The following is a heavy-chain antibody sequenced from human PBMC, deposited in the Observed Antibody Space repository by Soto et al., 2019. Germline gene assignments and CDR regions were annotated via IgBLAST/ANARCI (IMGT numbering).Heavy chain of an antibody. CDR3: ARDQSGAADI. J-gene: IGHJ3*02. CDR2: ISATGGA. Sequence: QVQLQESGPGLVEPSETLSLTCTVSGDSITSYYWTWIRQSAGKGLEWIGRISATGGATYISSLKSRLTLSIDTSKSQLSLNLKFVTAADTAVYFCARDQSGAADIWGQGTMVTVS. V-gene: IGHV4-4*07. CDR1: GDSITSYY. D-gene: IGHD7-27*01.